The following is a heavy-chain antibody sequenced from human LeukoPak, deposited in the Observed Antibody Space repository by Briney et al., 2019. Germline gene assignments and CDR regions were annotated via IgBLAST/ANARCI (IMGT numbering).Heavy chain of an antibody. CDR3: ARVFSGSDY. Sequence: GGSLRLSCAASGFTFTTYWMSWVRQAPGKVLEWVANINQDGSEKYYVDSVKGRFTISRDNAKNSLYLQMNSLRAEDTAIYYCARVFSGSDYWGQGTPVTVSS. CDR2: INQDGSEK. J-gene: IGHJ4*02. V-gene: IGHV3-7*01. CDR1: GFTFTTYW. D-gene: IGHD2-15*01.